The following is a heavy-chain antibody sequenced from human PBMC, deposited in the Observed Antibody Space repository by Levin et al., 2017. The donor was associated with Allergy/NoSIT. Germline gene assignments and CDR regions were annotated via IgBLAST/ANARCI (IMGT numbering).Heavy chain of an antibody. D-gene: IGHD3-3*01. V-gene: IGHV1-2*02. CDR1: GYTFTGYY. CDR3: AREGRGVTIFGVVISLQNWFDP. Sequence: ASVKVSCKASGYTFTGYYMHWVRQAPGQGLEWMGWINPNSGGTNYAQKFQGRVTMTRDTSISTAYMELSRLRSDDTAVYYCAREGRGVTIFGVVISLQNWFDPWGQGTLVTVSS. CDR2: INPNSGGT. J-gene: IGHJ5*02.